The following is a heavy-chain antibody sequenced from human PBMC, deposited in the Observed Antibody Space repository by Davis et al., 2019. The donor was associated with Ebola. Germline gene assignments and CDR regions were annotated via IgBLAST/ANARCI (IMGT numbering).Heavy chain of an antibody. V-gene: IGHV5-51*01. J-gene: IGHJ6*02. D-gene: IGHD2-2*02. Sequence: PGGSLRLSCKGSGYSFTSYWIGWVRQMPGKGLEWMGIIYPGDSDTRYSPSFQGQVTISADKSISTAYLQWSSLKASDTAMYYCARSLAPYCSSTSCYRDYYGMDVWGQGTTVTVSS. CDR1: GYSFTSYW. CDR2: IYPGDSDT. CDR3: ARSLAPYCSSTSCYRDYYGMDV.